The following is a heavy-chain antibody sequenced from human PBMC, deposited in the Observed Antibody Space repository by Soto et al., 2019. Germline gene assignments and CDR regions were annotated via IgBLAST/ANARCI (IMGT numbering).Heavy chain of an antibody. CDR3: AKNGCGGDCYSSVAGNWFDP. CDR1: GFTFSGNV. CDR2: ISGSGGST. Sequence: GGSLRLSCVASGFTFSGNVMSWVRQAPGKGLEWISIISGSGGSTYYADSVKGRFTISRDNSNNTLYLQMHSLTAADTAVYYCAKNGCGGDCYSSVAGNWFDPWGQGTLVTVSS. D-gene: IGHD2-21*02. J-gene: IGHJ5*02. V-gene: IGHV3-23*01.